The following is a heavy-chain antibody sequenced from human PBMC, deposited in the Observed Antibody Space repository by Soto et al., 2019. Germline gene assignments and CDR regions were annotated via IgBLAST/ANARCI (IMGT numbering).Heavy chain of an antibody. CDR2: IYHSGST. D-gene: IGHD3-10*01. CDR1: GGSISSGGYS. CDR3: ARGHFYYGSVDP. Sequence: SETLSLTCAVSGGSISSGGYSWSWIRQPPGKGLEWIGYIYHSGSTYYNPSLKSRVTISVDRSKNQFSLKLSSVTAADAAVYYCARGHFYYGSVDPWGQGTLVTVSS. V-gene: IGHV4-30-2*01. J-gene: IGHJ5*02.